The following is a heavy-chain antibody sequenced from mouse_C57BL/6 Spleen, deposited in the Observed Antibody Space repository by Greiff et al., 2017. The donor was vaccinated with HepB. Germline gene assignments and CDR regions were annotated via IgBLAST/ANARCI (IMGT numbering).Heavy chain of an antibody. CDR3: ARGLESLFAY. CDR1: GFTFSDYG. CDR2: ISSGSSTI. D-gene: IGHD6-2*01. J-gene: IGHJ3*01. Sequence: EVQLVESGGGLVKPGGSLKLSCAASGFTFSDYGMHWVRQAPEKGLEWVAYISSGSSTIYYADTVKGRFTISRDNAKNTLFLQMTSRRSEDTAMYYCARGLESLFAYWGQGTLVTVSA. V-gene: IGHV5-17*01.